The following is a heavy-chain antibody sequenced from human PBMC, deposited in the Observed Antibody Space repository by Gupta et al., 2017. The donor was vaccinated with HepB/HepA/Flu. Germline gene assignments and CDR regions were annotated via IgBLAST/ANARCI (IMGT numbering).Heavy chain of an antibody. V-gene: IGHV3-33*01. CDR3: AVRTYGEKDYFDY. D-gene: IGHD4-17*01. CDR2: IWYDGSNK. J-gene: IGHJ4*02. CDR1: GFTFSSYG. Sequence: QVQLVESGGGVVQPGRSLRLSCAASGFTFSSYGMHWVRQAPGKGLEWVAVIWYDGSNKYYADSVKGRFTISRDNSKNTLYLQMNSLRAEDTAVYYCAVRTYGEKDYFDYWGQGTLVTVSS.